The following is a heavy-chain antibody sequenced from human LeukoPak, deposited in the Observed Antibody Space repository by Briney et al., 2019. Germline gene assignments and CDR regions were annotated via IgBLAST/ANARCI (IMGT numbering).Heavy chain of an antibody. D-gene: IGHD3-10*01. J-gene: IGHJ5*01. CDR3: ARLFGGVTTFDF. Sequence: PGGSLRLSCAASGFSFSSYYMSWVRQGPGKGLEWVATIWPDGGEEGYVDSVRGRFSISRDNAKSFLYLQMNGLSVEDTAVYFCARLFGGVTTFDFWGQGALVTVSS. CDR2: IWPDGGEE. CDR1: GFSFSSYY. V-gene: IGHV3-7*01.